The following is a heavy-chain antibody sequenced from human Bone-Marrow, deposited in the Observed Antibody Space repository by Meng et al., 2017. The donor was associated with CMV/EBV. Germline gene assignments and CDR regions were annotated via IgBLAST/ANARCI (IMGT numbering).Heavy chain of an antibody. CDR2: IYSGGSPT. CDR3: AKDRGSGTTYAEFEY. V-gene: IGHV3-23*03. CDR1: GFTFSSYA. Sequence: GESLKISCAASGFTFSSYAMSWVRQAPGKGLEWVSVIYSGGSPTNYADSVRGRFTISRDNSKKMLYLQMNSLRGEDTAVYYCAKDRGSGTTYAEFEYWGQGTLVTVSS. J-gene: IGHJ4*02. D-gene: IGHD1-26*01.